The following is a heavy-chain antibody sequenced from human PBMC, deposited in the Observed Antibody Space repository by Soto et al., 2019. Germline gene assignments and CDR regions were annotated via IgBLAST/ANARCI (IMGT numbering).Heavy chain of an antibody. V-gene: IGHV1-18*01. J-gene: IGHJ4*02. Sequence: QVQLVQSGAGVKKPGASVKVSCKASGYTFTSYGVSWVRQAPGQGLEWMGWISAYNGNTKYAQKLQGRVTMTTDTSTNTAYMDLRSLRSDDTAVYYCARDSPPVDYWDQGTLVTVSS. CDR1: GYTFTSYG. CDR3: ARDSPPVDY. CDR2: ISAYNGNT.